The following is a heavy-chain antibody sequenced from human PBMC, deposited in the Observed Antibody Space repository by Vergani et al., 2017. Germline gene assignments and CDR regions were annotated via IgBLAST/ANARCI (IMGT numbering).Heavy chain of an antibody. CDR1: GGSISGVSYY. D-gene: IGHD2-15*01. Sequence: QVQLQESGPGLVKPSQSLSLTCTVSGGSISGVSYYLSWVRQPAGKGLEWIGRIYYSGRTDYNPSLESRVTISVDTSKNTFSLKLNSVTAADTAVYYCAKDLVVVVTATDAFDIWGQGTMVTVSS. J-gene: IGHJ3*02. CDR3: AKDLVVVVTATDAFDI. CDR2: IYYSGRT. V-gene: IGHV4-61*02.